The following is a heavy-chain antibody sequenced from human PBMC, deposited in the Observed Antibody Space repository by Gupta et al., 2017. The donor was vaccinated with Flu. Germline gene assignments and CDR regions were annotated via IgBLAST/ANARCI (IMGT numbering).Heavy chain of an antibody. J-gene: IGHJ5*02. Sequence: NWIRQQPGKAPEWMGQIYFSGTTSYNPSLKSRISISIDTSKNQFSLRLRSVTVADTAVYYCAKDSNISWFFTWGQGTLVTVSS. D-gene: IGHD6-13*01. CDR3: AKDSNISWFFT. CDR2: IYFSGTT. V-gene: IGHV4-31*02.